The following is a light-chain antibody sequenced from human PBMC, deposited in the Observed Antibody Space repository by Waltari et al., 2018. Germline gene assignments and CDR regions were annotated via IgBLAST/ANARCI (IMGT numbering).Light chain of an antibody. CDR1: HSDDWY. Sequence: IVLTPYPATLSLSQGERPTLSCRASHSDDWYLAWYQQRPGQPPRLLIYDTSNRAPGIPARFSGSGSGTDFTLTISSLEPEDVAVYYCQQRRSWPRTFGGGTKVEIE. J-gene: IGKJ4*01. CDR3: QQRRSWPRT. CDR2: DTS. V-gene: IGKV3-11*01.